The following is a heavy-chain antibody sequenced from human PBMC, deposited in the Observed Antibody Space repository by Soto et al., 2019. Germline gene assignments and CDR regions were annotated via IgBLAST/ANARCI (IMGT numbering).Heavy chain of an antibody. D-gene: IGHD3-16*01. V-gene: IGHV2-5*02. CDR3: AHIPNYYQYDWFDP. Sequence: QITLKESGPTLVKPTQTLTLTCTFSGFSLTTRGVGVGWIRQPPGKALECLPLIYWDDDKRYSPSLPSRLSTTKDTSKNQVVLTMTNVDPVDTATYYCAHIPNYYQYDWFDPWGQGTLVSVSS. J-gene: IGHJ5*02. CDR1: GFSLTTRGVG. CDR2: IYWDDDK.